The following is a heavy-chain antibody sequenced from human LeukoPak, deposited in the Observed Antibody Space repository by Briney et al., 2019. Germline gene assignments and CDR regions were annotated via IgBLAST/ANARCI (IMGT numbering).Heavy chain of an antibody. CDR2: INPNSGGT. CDR1: GYTFTGYY. Sequence: ASVKVSCKASGYTFTGYYMHWVRQAPGQGLEWMGWINPNSGGTNYAQKLQGRVTMTTDTSTSTAYMELRSLRSDDTAVYYCARDGANYGDSDYWGQGTLVTVSS. V-gene: IGHV1-2*02. J-gene: IGHJ4*02. D-gene: IGHD4-17*01. CDR3: ARDGANYGDSDY.